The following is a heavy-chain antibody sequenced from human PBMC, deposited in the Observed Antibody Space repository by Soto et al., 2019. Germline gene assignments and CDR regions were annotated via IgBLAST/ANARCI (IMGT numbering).Heavy chain of an antibody. Sequence: SLGVPGAASGFIFLACWGRCVRQTPGKGLEWVSGINWNGGSTGYADSVKGRFTISRDNAKNSLYLQMNSLRAEDTALYHCARSCSSTSCGDYYYYYMDVWGKGTTVTVSS. CDR2: INWNGGST. CDR3: ARSCSSTSCGDYYYYYMDV. D-gene: IGHD2-2*01. CDR1: GFIFLACW. J-gene: IGHJ6*03. V-gene: IGHV3-20*01.